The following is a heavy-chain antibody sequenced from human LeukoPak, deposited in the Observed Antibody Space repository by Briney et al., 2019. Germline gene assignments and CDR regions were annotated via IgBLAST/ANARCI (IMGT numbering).Heavy chain of an antibody. V-gene: IGHV3-30*18. J-gene: IGHJ4*02. CDR1: GFTFSSYG. Sequence: PGRSLRLSCAASGFTFSSYGMHWVRQAPGKGLEWVAVISYDGSNKHYADSVKGRFTISRDNSKNTLYLQMNSLRAEDTAVYYCAKDLSYYDSSGYPYFDYWGQGTLVTVSS. D-gene: IGHD3-22*01. CDR3: AKDLSYYDSSGYPYFDY. CDR2: ISYDGSNK.